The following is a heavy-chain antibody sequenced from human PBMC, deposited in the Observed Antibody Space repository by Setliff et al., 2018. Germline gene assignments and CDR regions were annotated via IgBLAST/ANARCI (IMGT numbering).Heavy chain of an antibody. Sequence: PSETLSLTCTVSGGSISSGDYYWSWIRQPPGKGLEWIGYIYSSGSTYYNPSLKSRVSISVDTPKNQFSLKLSSVTAADTAVYYCARVRITPYCMDVWGKGTTVTVSS. CDR1: GGSISSGDYY. CDR2: IYSSGST. CDR3: ARVRITPYCMDV. J-gene: IGHJ6*03. V-gene: IGHV4-30-4*08. D-gene: IGHD3-10*01.